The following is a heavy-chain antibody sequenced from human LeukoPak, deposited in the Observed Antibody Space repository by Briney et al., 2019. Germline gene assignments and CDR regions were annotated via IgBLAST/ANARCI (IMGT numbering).Heavy chain of an antibody. CDR1: GYTFTGYY. D-gene: IGHD6-6*01. Sequence: GASVKVSCKASGYTFTGYYMHWVRQAPGQGLEWMGIINPSGGSTSYAQKFQGRVTMTRDMSTSTVYMELSSLKSEDTAVYYCARDRGSSSYDYWGQGTLVTVSS. V-gene: IGHV1-46*01. J-gene: IGHJ4*02. CDR2: INPSGGST. CDR3: ARDRGSSSYDY.